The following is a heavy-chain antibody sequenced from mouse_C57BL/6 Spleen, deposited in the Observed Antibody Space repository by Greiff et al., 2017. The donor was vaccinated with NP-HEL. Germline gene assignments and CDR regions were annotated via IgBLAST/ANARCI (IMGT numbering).Heavy chain of an antibody. Sequence: EVMLVESEGGLVQPGSSMKLSCTASGFTFSDYYMAWVRQVPEKGLEWVANINYDGSSTYYLDSLKSRFIISRDNAKNILYLQMSSLKSEDTATYYCAREYYSNYVFFDYWGQGTTLTVSS. V-gene: IGHV5-16*01. CDR2: INYDGSST. CDR1: GFTFSDYY. D-gene: IGHD2-5*01. CDR3: AREYYSNYVFFDY. J-gene: IGHJ2*01.